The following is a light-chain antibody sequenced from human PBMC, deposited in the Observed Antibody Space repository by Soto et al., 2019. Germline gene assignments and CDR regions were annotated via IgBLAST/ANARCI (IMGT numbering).Light chain of an antibody. J-gene: IGLJ1*01. V-gene: IGLV2-11*01. Sequence: QSVLTQPRSVSGSPGQSVTISCTGTSSDVGAYNYVSWYQQHPGKAPKLIIYDVSERPSGVPDRFSGSKSGNTASLTISGLQAEDEADYYCSSYAGRYTYVFATGTKVTVL. CDR1: SSDVGAYNY. CDR3: SSYAGRYTYV. CDR2: DVS.